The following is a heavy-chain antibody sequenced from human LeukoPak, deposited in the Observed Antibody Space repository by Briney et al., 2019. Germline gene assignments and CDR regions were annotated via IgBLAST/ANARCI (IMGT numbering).Heavy chain of an antibody. CDR2: ISGSGGST. V-gene: IGHV3-23*01. CDR1: GFTFSSYA. D-gene: IGHD6-25*01. CDR3: VSGDDAFDI. Sequence: GGSLRLSCAASGFTFSSYAMSWVRQAPGKGLEWVSAISGSGGSTYYADSVKGRFTISRDNSKNTVYLQMNSLRAEHPAVYYCVSGDDAFDIWGHGTTVTASS. J-gene: IGHJ3*02.